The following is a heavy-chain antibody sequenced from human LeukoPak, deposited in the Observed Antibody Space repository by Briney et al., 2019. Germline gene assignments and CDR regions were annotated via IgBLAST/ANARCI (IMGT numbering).Heavy chain of an antibody. CDR3: SVERKATILPGYYYYIDV. J-gene: IGHJ6*03. D-gene: IGHD5-24*01. V-gene: IGHV1-69*05. CDR2: IIPIYGKA. Sequence: VSCKASGGIFNSYAISWVRQAPGPGLEGMGGIIPIYGKANYEQNSQGRVTITTDEATSTAYLELSSRRSEDQAGYYCSVERKATILPGYYYYIDVWGKGTTVTVSS. CDR1: GGIFNSYA.